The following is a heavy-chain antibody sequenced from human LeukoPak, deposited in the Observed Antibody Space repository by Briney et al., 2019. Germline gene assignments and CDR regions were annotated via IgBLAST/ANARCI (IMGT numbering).Heavy chain of an antibody. CDR2: ISGSGDNT. J-gene: IGHJ6*03. Sequence: GGSLRLSCAASGFIFSGFAMSWVRRTPGKGLEWVSGISGSGDNTLYADSVKGRFTISRDNSKNTLYLEMNSLRAEDTAIYYCAKMKGHPLPKYYMDVWGQGTAVTVSS. V-gene: IGHV3-23*01. CDR1: GFIFSGFA. CDR3: AKMKGHPLPKYYMDV.